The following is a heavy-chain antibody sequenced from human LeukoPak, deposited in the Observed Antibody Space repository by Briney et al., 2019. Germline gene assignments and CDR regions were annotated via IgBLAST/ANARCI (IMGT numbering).Heavy chain of an antibody. D-gene: IGHD1-26*01. CDR2: ISSSSSYI. J-gene: IGHJ3*02. CDR3: ARQAIVDAFDI. Sequence: GGSLRLSCAASGFTFSDYWMHWVRQAPGKGLEWVSSISSSSSYIYYADSVKGRFTISRDNAKNSLYLQMNSLRAEDTAVYYCARQAIVDAFDIWGQGTMVTVSS. CDR1: GFTFSDYW. V-gene: IGHV3-21*01.